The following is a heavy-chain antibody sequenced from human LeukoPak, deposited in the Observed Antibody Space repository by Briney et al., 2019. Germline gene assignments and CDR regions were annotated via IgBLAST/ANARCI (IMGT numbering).Heavy chain of an antibody. CDR2: IKQDGSEK. CDR1: GFTFSIYW. V-gene: IGHV3-7*01. D-gene: IGHD6-6*01. Sequence: GGSLRLSCAASGFTFSIYWMSWVRQAPGKGLEWVANIKQDGSEKYYVDSVKGRFTISRDNTKNTLYLQMSSLRGEDTAIYYCARDGEYINSLDYWGQGTLVTVSS. J-gene: IGHJ4*02. CDR3: ARDGEYINSLDY.